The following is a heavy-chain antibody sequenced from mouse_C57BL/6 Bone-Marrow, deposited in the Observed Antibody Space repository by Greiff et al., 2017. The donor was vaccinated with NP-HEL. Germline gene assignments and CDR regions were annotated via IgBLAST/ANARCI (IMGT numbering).Heavy chain of an antibody. CDR1: GFNIKDDY. V-gene: IGHV14-4*01. CDR2: IDPENGDT. D-gene: IGHD1-1*01. J-gene: IGHJ2*01. CDR3: TTRTTVVGRDD. Sequence: VQLQQSGAELVRPGASVKLSCTASGFNIKDDYMHWVKQRPEQGLEWIGWIDPENGDTEYASKFQGKATITADTSSNTAYLQLSSLTSEDTAGYYCTTRTTVVGRDDWGQGTTLTVSS.